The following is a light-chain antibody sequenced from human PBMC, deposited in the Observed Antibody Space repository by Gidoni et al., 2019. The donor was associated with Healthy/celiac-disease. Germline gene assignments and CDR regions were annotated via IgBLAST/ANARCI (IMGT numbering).Light chain of an antibody. V-gene: IGKV1-5*01. J-gene: IGKJ2*01. Sequence: DSQMTQSPSTRSASVGERVTITCRASQSISSWLAWYQQKPGNAPKLLIYDASSLESGVPSRFIGSGSGTEFTLTISSLQPDDFATYYCQQYNSYSPYTFGQGTKLEI. CDR1: QSISSW. CDR3: QQYNSYSPYT. CDR2: DAS.